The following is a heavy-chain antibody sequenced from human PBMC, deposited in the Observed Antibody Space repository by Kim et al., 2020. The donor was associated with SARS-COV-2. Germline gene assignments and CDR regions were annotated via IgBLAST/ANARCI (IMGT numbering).Heavy chain of an antibody. CDR2: IYYSGST. Sequence: SETLSLTCTVSGGSISSSSYYWGWIRQPPGKGLEWIGSIYYSGSTYYNPPLKSRVTISVDTSKNQFSLKLSSVTAADTAVYYCARDFRSGSYWGQGTLVTVSS. J-gene: IGHJ4*02. D-gene: IGHD3-10*01. CDR1: GGSISSSSYY. CDR3: ARDFRSGSY. V-gene: IGHV4-39*07.